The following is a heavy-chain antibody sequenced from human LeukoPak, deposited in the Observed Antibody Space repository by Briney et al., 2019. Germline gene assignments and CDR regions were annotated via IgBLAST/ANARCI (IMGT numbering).Heavy chain of an antibody. CDR3: ARQDCSPSCYLAY. CDR2: ISYDGRNE. J-gene: IGHJ4*02. D-gene: IGHD2-2*01. V-gene: IGHV3-30*04. Sequence: GRSLRLSRAASGFTFSGHAMHWARQTPGKGLEWVAVISYDGRNEYYADSVKGRFTISRDNSKNTLFLQMNSLRAEDTALYYCARQDCSPSCYLAYWGQGTLVTVSS. CDR1: GFTFSGHA.